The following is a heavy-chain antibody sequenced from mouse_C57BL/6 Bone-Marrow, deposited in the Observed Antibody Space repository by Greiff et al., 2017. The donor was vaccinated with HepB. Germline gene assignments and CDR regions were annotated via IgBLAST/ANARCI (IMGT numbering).Heavy chain of an antibody. V-gene: IGHV1-52*01. J-gene: IGHJ3*01. CDR2: IDPSDSET. CDR3: ARRTGTRAWFAY. D-gene: IGHD4-1*01. Sequence: VQLQQPGAELVRPGSSVKLSCKASGYTFTSYWMHWVKQRPIQGLEWIGNIDPSDSETHYNQKFKDKATLTVDKSSSTAYMQLSSLTSEDSAVYYCARRTGTRAWFAYWGQGTLVTVSA. CDR1: GYTFTSYW.